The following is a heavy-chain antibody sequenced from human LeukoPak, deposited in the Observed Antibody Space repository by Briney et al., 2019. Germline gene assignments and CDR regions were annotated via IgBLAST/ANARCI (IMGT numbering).Heavy chain of an antibody. Sequence: GRSLRLSCAASGFTFSSYAMHWVRQAPGKGLEWVAAISYDGSNKYYADSVKGRFTISRDNSKNTPYLQMNSPRAEDTAVYYCARDWAAYDSSGLEYFQHWGQGTLVTASS. CDR2: ISYDGSNK. CDR1: GFTFSSYA. D-gene: IGHD3-22*01. V-gene: IGHV3-30*04. CDR3: ARDWAAYDSSGLEYFQH. J-gene: IGHJ1*01.